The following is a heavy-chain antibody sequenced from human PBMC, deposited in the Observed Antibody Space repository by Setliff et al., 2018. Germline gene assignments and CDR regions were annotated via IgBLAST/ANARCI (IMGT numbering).Heavy chain of an antibody. J-gene: IGHJ6*02. V-gene: IGHV4-61*02. CDR3: ARGSTMIQGVRLYYHGLDV. D-gene: IGHD3-10*01. Sequence: TLSLTCIVSGGSISSATSYWNWIRQPAGKELEWIWRIYAIRSTNYNPSLKSRVTISLDTSNNQFSLKLSSVTAADTAVYYCARGSTMIQGVRLYYHGLDVWGQGTTVTVSS. CDR1: GGSISSATSY. CDR2: IYAIRST.